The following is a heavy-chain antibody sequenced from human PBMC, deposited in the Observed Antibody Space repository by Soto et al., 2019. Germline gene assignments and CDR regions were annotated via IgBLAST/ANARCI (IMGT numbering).Heavy chain of an antibody. V-gene: IGHV4-4*07. Sequence: SETLSLTCSVSGGSISNYYWSWIRQPAGKGLERIGRIYSSGSINYNPSLKSRVTMSVDTSRNQLSLKLSSVTAADTAVYYCARQTTYSSSWHDYWGQGTLVTVSS. CDR3: ARQTTYSSSWHDY. CDR1: GGSISNYY. J-gene: IGHJ4*02. CDR2: IYSSGSI. D-gene: IGHD6-13*01.